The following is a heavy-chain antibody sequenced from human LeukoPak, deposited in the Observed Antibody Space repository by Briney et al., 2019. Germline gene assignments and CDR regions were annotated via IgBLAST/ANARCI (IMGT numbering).Heavy chain of an antibody. CDR1: GFTFTTYW. CDR3: ARDRGADRFDS. V-gene: IGHV3-7*01. D-gene: IGHD3-10*01. J-gene: IGHJ4*02. Sequence: GGSLRLSWAASGFTFTTYWMSWVRQAPGKGLEWGANIKQDGGETYYADSVKGRFTVSRDNYNNSLYLQMSRLRDDDTAVYFCARDRGADRFDSWGQGTLVTVSS. CDR2: IKQDGGET.